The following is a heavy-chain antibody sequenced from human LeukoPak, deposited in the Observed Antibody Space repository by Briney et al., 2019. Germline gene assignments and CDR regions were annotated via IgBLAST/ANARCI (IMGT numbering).Heavy chain of an antibody. CDR3: ARDHLAYYDSSGYCPFDY. J-gene: IGHJ4*02. D-gene: IGHD3-22*01. Sequence: SVKVSCKASGGTFSSYAISWVRQAPGQGLEWMRGIIPIFGTANYAQKFQGRVTITADESTSTAYMELSSLRSEDTAVYYCARDHLAYYDSSGYCPFDYWGQGTLVTVSS. CDR1: GGTFSSYA. V-gene: IGHV1-69*13. CDR2: IIPIFGTA.